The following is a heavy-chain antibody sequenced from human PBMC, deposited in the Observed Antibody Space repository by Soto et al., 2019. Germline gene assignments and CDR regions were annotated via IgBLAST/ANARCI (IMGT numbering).Heavy chain of an antibody. CDR2: IDWDDDK. J-gene: IGHJ6*02. Sequence: SGPTLVNPTQAPTRTSPFSRFSPSTSGMCVSWIRQPPGKALEWLALIDWDDDKYYSTSLKTRLTISKDTSKNQVVLTMTNMDPVDTATYYCARVDYYGSGSKGNYYYGMDVWGQGTTVTSP. D-gene: IGHD3-10*01. CDR3: ARVDYYGSGSKGNYYYGMDV. V-gene: IGHV2-70*01. CDR1: RFSPSTSGMC.